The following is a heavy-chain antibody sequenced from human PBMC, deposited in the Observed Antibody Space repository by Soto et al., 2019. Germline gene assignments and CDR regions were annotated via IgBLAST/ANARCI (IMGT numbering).Heavy chain of an antibody. Sequence: ARVKGSCKASGYAFPDLYIHWVRQAPGQGLEWMGWINPNSGDTKYAQRFQAWVTMTRDTSINTAYMELSRLRSDDTAVYYCARDYSSSWSNFDYWGQGTLVTVSS. CDR2: INPNSGDT. CDR3: ARDYSSSWSNFDY. D-gene: IGHD6-13*01. CDR1: GYAFPDLY. J-gene: IGHJ4*02. V-gene: IGHV1-2*04.